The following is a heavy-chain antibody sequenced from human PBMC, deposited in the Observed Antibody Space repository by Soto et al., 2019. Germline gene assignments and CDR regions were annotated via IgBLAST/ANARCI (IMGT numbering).Heavy chain of an antibody. CDR3: AHREKRDYFDY. CDR1: GFSLSTSLVG. CDR2: IYWDDDE. V-gene: IGHV2-5*02. J-gene: IGHJ4*02. Sequence: QITLKESGPTLVKPTQTLTLTCSFYGFSLSTSLVGVGWFRQPPGKALEWLALIYWDDDERYSPSLKTRLTITKDTSKNQVILTMTNVDPVDTATYYCAHREKRDYFDYWGQGILVTVSS.